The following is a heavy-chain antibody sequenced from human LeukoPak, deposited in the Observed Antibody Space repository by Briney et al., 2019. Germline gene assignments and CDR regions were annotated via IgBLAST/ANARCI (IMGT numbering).Heavy chain of an antibody. CDR2: IHYSGNT. V-gene: IGHV4-59*01. J-gene: IGHJ4*02. CDR1: GGSISGYY. CDR3: ASSYYDILTGYYDKYYFDY. Sequence: SETLSLTCTVSGGSISGYYWAWIRQPPGKVLEWIGYIHYSGNTNYNPSLKSRVSMSVDTSKNQFSLILTSVTAADTAVYYCASSYYDILTGYYDKYYFDYWGQGTLVTVSS. D-gene: IGHD3-9*01.